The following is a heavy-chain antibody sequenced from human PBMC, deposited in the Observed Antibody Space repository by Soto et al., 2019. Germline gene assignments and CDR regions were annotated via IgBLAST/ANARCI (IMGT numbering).Heavy chain of an antibody. Sequence: PGGSLRLSCAASGFTFSSYAMSWVRQAPGKGLEWVSAISGSGGSTYYADSVKGRFTISRDNSKNTLYLQMNSLRAEDTAVYYCASSRFGDYDFWSGDIDYWGQGTLVTVSS. J-gene: IGHJ4*02. V-gene: IGHV3-23*01. D-gene: IGHD3-3*01. CDR2: ISGSGGST. CDR3: ASSRFGDYDFWSGDIDY. CDR1: GFTFSSYA.